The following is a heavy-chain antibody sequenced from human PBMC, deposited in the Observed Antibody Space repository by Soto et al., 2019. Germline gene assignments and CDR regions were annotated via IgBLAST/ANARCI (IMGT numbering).Heavy chain of an antibody. CDR1: GGTFSSYA. Sequence: QVQLVQSGAEVKKPGSSVKVSCKASGGTFSSYAISWVRQAPGQGLEWMGGIIPIFGTANYAQKFQGRVTITADESTCTAYMELSSLRSEDTAVYYCARAPQRLPGKHIVVVTAPRDWGQGTLVTVSS. CDR2: IIPIFGTA. V-gene: IGHV1-69*12. D-gene: IGHD2-21*02. J-gene: IGHJ4*02. CDR3: ARAPQRLPGKHIVVVTAPRD.